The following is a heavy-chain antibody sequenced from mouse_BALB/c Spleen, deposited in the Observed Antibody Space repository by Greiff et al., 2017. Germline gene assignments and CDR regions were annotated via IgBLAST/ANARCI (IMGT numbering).Heavy chain of an antibody. CDR2: IYPGGGYT. V-gene: IGHV1-63*02. J-gene: IGHJ4*01. Sequence: VQLQQSGAELVRPGTSVKISCKASGYTFTNYWLGWVKQRPGHGLEWIGDIYPGGGYTNYNEKFKGKATLTADTSSSTAYMQLSSLTSEDSAVYFCAIYYDYENYAMDYWGQGTSVTVSS. D-gene: IGHD2-4*01. CDR3: AIYYDYENYAMDY. CDR1: GYTFTNYW.